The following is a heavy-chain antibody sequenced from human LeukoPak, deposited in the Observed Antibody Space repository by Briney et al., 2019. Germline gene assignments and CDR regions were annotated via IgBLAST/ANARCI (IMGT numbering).Heavy chain of an antibody. Sequence: PRASVKVSCKASGYSFTSHYMHWVRQAPGQGLEWMGLINPRGTSTIYAEKFQGRIIMTRDMSTTTDYMELSSLKSDDTAVYYCARDNSIHERGWWFDPWGQGTLVTVSS. V-gene: IGHV1-46*01. CDR1: GYSFTSHY. D-gene: IGHD4-23*01. J-gene: IGHJ5*02. CDR3: ARDNSIHERGWWFDP. CDR2: INPRGTST.